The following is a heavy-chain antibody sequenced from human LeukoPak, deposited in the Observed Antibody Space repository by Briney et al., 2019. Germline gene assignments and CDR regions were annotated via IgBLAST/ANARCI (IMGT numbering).Heavy chain of an antibody. Sequence: GGSLRLSCAASGFTFDDYGMSWVRQAPGKGLEWVSGINWNGDTTGYADSVKGRFTISRDNAKNSLYLQMNSLRAEDTAVYYCARDPTGTTGPFVVNWFDPWGQGTLVTVSS. J-gene: IGHJ5*02. CDR3: ARDPTGTTGPFVVNWFDP. D-gene: IGHD1-1*01. CDR2: INWNGDTT. V-gene: IGHV3-20*04. CDR1: GFTFDDYG.